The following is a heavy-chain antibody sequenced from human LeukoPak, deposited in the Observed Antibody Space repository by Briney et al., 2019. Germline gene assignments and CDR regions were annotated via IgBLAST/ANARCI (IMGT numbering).Heavy chain of an antibody. J-gene: IGHJ4*02. CDR2: IIPIFGTA. CDR3: AATGYSSSWQFDY. Sequence: SVKVSCKASGGTFSSYAISWVRQAPGLGLEWMGGIIPIFGTANYAQKFQGRVTITADESTSTAYMELSSLRSEDTAVYYCAATGYSSSWQFDYWGQGTLVTVSS. V-gene: IGHV1-69*13. D-gene: IGHD6-13*01. CDR1: GGTFSSYA.